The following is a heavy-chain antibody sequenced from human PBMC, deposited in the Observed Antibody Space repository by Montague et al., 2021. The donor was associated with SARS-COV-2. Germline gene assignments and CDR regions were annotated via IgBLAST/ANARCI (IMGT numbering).Heavy chain of an antibody. Sequence: SETLSLTCTVSGHSVSHDFWTWIRQPPGKGLEWIGYVYYSRSSSYNPSLRGRVSIAVDTSQNQFSLRLSTVTAADTAIYYCVRDPAPSGSGTFYDYWGQGTLVAVSS. J-gene: IGHJ4*02. D-gene: IGHD1-26*01. CDR1: GHSVSHDF. CDR3: VRDPAPSGSGTFYDY. CDR2: VYYSRSS. V-gene: IGHV4-59*02.